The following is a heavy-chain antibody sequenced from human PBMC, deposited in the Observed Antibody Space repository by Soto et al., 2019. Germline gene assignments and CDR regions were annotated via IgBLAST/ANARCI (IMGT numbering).Heavy chain of an antibody. V-gene: IGHV1-18*01. CDR3: ARDYYDSSGSGAFDI. CDR2: ISTYNGDT. J-gene: IGHJ3*02. D-gene: IGHD3-22*01. Sequence: QVQVVQSGTDMKVPGASVKVSCKASGYIFTRYGVSWVRQAPGQGLEWMGWISTYNGDTKYAQNFQGRVTMTTDTPTSTAYMELRSLRSDDTAVYYCARDYYDSSGSGAFDIWGQGTMVTVSS. CDR1: GYIFTRYG.